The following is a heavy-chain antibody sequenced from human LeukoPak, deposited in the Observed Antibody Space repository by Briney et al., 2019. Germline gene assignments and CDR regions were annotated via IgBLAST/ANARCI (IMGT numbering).Heavy chain of an antibody. CDR2: FDPEDGER. CDR3: ATATPMVRGVERFDY. V-gene: IGHV1-24*01. CDR1: GYTLTEIS. J-gene: IGHJ4*02. Sequence: ASVKVSCKVSGYTLTEISMHWVRQAPGKGLEWMGGFDPEDGERIYAQKFQGRVTMTEDTSTDTAYMELSSLRSEDTAVYYCATATPMVRGVERFDYWGQGTLVTVS. D-gene: IGHD3-10*01.